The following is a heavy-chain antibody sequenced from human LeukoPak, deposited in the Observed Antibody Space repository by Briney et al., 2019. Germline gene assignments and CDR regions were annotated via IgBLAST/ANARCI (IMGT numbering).Heavy chain of an antibody. V-gene: IGHV3-7*01. CDR2: IKQDGSEK. D-gene: IGHD1-26*01. CDR3: ARDPYSGTYGDTYYYMDV. CDR1: GFTFSSYW. J-gene: IGHJ6*03. Sequence: GGSLRLSCAASGFTFSSYWMSWVRQAPGKGLEWVANIKQDGSEKYYVDSVKGRFTISRDNARNSLYLQMNSLRAEDTAVYYCARDPYSGTYGDTYYYMDVWGKGTTVTISS.